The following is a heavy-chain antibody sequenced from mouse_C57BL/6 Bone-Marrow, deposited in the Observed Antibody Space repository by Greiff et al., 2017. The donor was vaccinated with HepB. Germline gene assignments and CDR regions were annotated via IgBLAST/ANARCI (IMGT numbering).Heavy chain of an antibody. CDR1: GYTFTNYW. CDR3: ARGGNYYGSSYHAMDY. J-gene: IGHJ4*01. CDR2: IYPGGGYT. V-gene: IGHV1-63*01. D-gene: IGHD1-1*01. Sequence: VQLQQSGAELVRPGTSVKMSCKASGYTFTNYWIGWAKQRPGHGLEWIGDIYPGGGYTNYNEKFKGKATLTADKSSSTAYMQFSSLTSEDSAIYYCARGGNYYGSSYHAMDYWGQGTSVTVSS.